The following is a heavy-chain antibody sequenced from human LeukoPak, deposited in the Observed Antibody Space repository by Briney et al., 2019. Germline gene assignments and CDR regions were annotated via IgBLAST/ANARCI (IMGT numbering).Heavy chain of an antibody. CDR3: ARKYYYDSSGYSLYYFDY. V-gene: IGHV4-34*01. D-gene: IGHD3-22*01. J-gene: IGHJ4*02. Sequence: SETLSLTCAVYGGSFSGYYWGWIRQPPGKGLEWIGEINHSGSTNYNPSLKSRVTISVDTSKNQFSLKLSSVTAADTAVYYCARKYYYDSSGYSLYYFDYWGQGTLVTVSS. CDR1: GGSFSGYY. CDR2: INHSGST.